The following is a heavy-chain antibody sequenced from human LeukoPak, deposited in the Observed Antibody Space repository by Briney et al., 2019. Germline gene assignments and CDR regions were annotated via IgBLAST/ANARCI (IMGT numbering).Heavy chain of an antibody. D-gene: IGHD2-15*01. CDR2: MNPNSGNT. CDR1: GYTFTSDD. V-gene: IGHV1-8*03. J-gene: IGHJ4*02. CDR3: ARDTRYCSGGSCYYYFDY. Sequence: ASVKVSCKASGYTFTSDDINWVRQATGQGLEWMGWMNPNSGNTGYAQKFQGRVTITRNTSLSTAYMELSSLRSEDTAVYYCARDTRYCSGGSCYYYFDYWGQGTLVTVSS.